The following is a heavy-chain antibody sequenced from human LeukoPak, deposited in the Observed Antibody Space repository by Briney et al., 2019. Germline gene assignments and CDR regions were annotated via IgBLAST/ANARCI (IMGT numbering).Heavy chain of an antibody. CDR1: GYTFTSYD. Sequence: VASVKVSCKASGYTFTSYDINWVRQATGQGLEWMGWISAYNGNTNYAQKLQGRVTMTTDTSTSTAYMELRSLRSDDTAVYYCARADGGSYSYVYWGQGTLVTVSS. CDR3: ARADGGSYSYVY. V-gene: IGHV1-18*01. CDR2: ISAYNGNT. J-gene: IGHJ4*02. D-gene: IGHD1-26*01.